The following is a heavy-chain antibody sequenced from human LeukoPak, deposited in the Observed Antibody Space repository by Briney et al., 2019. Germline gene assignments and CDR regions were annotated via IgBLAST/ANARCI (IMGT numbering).Heavy chain of an antibody. D-gene: IGHD3-16*01. J-gene: IGHJ4*02. Sequence: GGSLRLSCAASGFXFSDYYISWMRQAPGKGLEWVSYISGSSTYTNYADSVKGRFTISRDNAKNSVYLQMNSLRAEDTAVYYCARDDIRSPGNWGQGTLVAVSS. V-gene: IGHV3-11*05. CDR2: ISGSSTYT. CDR3: ARDDIRSPGN. CDR1: GFXFSDYY.